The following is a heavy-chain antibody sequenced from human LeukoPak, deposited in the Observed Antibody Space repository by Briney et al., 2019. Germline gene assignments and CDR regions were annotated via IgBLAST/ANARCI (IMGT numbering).Heavy chain of an antibody. D-gene: IGHD3-22*01. Sequence: ASVKVSCKASGGTFSSYAVSWVRLAPGQGLEWLGGIIPVFGTTTYAQKFQAKVTMTADKSTNTAYMEISSLTSDDTAVYYCARCSPGDSSNFYAVLQYWGQGTQVTVST. V-gene: IGHV1-69*06. CDR3: ARCSPGDSSNFYAVLQY. J-gene: IGHJ4*02. CDR2: IIPVFGTT. CDR1: GGTFSSYA.